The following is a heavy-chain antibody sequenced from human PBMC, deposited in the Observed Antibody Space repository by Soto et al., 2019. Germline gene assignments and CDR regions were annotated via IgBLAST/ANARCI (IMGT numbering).Heavy chain of an antibody. D-gene: IGHD6-13*01. CDR2: INPGDSES. CDR3: ARQSPSGYSSSWSYYYGMDV. J-gene: IGHJ6*02. Sequence: PGESLKISCKASGYSFSNYWIGWVRQMPGKGLEWMAIINPGDSESRYSPSFQGQVTISADKSISTAYLQWSSLKASDTAMYYCARQSPSGYSSSWSYYYGMDVWGQGTTVTVSS. V-gene: IGHV5-51*01. CDR1: GYSFSNYW.